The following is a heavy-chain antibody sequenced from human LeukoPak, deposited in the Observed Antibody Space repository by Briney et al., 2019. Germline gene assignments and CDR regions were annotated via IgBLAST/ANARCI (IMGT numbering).Heavy chain of an antibody. Sequence: GESLKISCRGSGYIFTTYWIGWVRQMPGKGLEWMGIIYPGDSDTRYSPSFQGQVTISADKSIITAYLQWSSLKASDTAMYYCARTGYSSGWYGGFDIWGQGTLVTVSS. CDR3: ARTGYSSGWYGGFDI. CDR1: GYIFTTYW. V-gene: IGHV5-51*01. J-gene: IGHJ3*02. CDR2: IYPGDSDT. D-gene: IGHD6-19*01.